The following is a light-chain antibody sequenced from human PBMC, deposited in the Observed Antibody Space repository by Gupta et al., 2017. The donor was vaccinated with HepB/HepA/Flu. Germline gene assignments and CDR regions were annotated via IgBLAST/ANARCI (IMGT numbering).Light chain of an antibody. CDR3: QQYYSSPWT. CDR2: WAS. J-gene: IGKJ1*01. V-gene: IGKV4-1*01. Sequence: IVMTQSPDSLAVSLGERATINCKSSRSILHSSDNKNYLAWYQQKPGQPPKLLIYWASTRESGVPDRFSGSGSGTDSSLTSSSLQAEDVAVYYCQQYYSSPWTFGQGTKVEIK. CDR1: RSILHSSDNKNY.